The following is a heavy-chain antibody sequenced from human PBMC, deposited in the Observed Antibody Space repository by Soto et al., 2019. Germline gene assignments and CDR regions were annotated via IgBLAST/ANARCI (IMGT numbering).Heavy chain of an antibody. CDR1: GYTFTSYA. CDR2: INAGNGNT. D-gene: IGHD1-26*01. V-gene: IGHV1-3*01. Sequence: ASVKVSCKASGYTFTSYAMHWVRQAPGQRLEWMGWINAGNGNTKYSQKFQGRVTMTRDTSTTTVYMELSTLRSEDTAVYYCAGSFGYYSPFDYWGQGTLVTVSS. J-gene: IGHJ4*02. CDR3: AGSFGYYSPFDY.